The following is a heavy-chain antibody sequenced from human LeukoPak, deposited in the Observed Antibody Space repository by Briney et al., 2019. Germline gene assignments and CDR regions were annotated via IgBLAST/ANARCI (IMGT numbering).Heavy chain of an antibody. CDR2: IRSKAYGGTT. CDR1: GFTFGDYA. V-gene: IGHV3-49*04. CDR3: TRAVKGGVLVNNYYMDV. J-gene: IGHJ6*03. D-gene: IGHD2-8*02. Sequence: GGSLRLSCTASGFTFGDYAMSWVRQAPGKGLEWVGFIRSKAYGGTTEYAASVKGRFTISRDDSKSIAYLQMNSLKTEDTAVYYCTRAVKGGVLVNNYYMDVWGKGTTVTVSS.